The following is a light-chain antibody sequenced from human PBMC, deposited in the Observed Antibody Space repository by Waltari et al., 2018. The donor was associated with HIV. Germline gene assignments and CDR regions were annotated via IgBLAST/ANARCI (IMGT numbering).Light chain of an antibody. CDR3: GTWDGSLSAGV. Sequence: QSVLTQPPSVSAAPGQKVTISCSGNGSNIGSNYISWYQHLPQTAPKLLIYENDKRPSGIPDRFSGSKSGTSATLGISGLQTGDEAHYYCGTWDGSLSAGVFGGGTKLTVL. V-gene: IGLV1-51*02. CDR1: GSNIGSNY. CDR2: END. J-gene: IGLJ3*02.